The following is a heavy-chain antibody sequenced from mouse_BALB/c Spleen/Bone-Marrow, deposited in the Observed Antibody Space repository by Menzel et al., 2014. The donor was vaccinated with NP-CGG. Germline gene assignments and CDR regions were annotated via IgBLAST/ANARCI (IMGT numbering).Heavy chain of an antibody. D-gene: IGHD2-3*01. Sequence: EVKLVESGGGLVQPGRSLKLSCAASGFDFSGFWMGWVRQAPGKGLEWIGEINPDSSTINYMPSLKDRFIISRDNAKNTLYLQMSKVRSEDTALYYCARLGYYGGFAYWGQGTLVTVSA. CDR1: GFDFSGFW. J-gene: IGHJ3*01. V-gene: IGHV4-1*02. CDR2: INPDSSTI. CDR3: ARLGYYGGFAY.